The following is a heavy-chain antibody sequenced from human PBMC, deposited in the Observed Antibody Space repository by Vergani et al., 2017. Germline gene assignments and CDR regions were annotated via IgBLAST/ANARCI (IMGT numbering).Heavy chain of an antibody. D-gene: IGHD6-13*01. Sequence: QVQLQESGPGLVKPSETLSLTCAVSGYSISSGYYWGWIRQPPGKGLEWIGSIYHSGSTYYNPSLKSRVTISVDTSKNQFSLKLSSVTAADTAVYYCARVSESSWFNVFDIWGQGTLVTVSS. CDR2: IYHSGST. V-gene: IGHV4-38-2*01. J-gene: IGHJ3*02. CDR1: GYSISSGYY. CDR3: ARVSESSWFNVFDI.